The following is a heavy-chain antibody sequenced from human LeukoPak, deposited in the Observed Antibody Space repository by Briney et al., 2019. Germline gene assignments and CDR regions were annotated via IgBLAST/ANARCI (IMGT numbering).Heavy chain of an antibody. CDR3: ARAKTYYYGSGRRRAFDI. J-gene: IGHJ3*02. V-gene: IGHV4-59*01. CDR2: IYYSGST. CDR1: GGSISSYY. D-gene: IGHD3-10*01. Sequence: PSETLSLTCTVSGGSISSYYWSWIRQPPGKGLEWIGYIYYSGSTNYNPSLKSRVTIPVDTSKNQFSLKLSSVTAADTAVYYCARAKTYYYGSGRRRAFDIWGQGTMVTVSS.